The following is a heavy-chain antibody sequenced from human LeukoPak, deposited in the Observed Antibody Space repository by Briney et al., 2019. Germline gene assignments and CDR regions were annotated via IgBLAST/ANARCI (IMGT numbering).Heavy chain of an antibody. CDR2: FSTSSGTI. Sequence: GGSLRLSCAASGFTFISYSMNWVRQAPGKGLEWISYFSTSSGTISYADSVKGRFTISRDNAKNSLYLQMNSLRAEDTAVYYCARDSMYAFDIWGQGKMVTVSS. V-gene: IGHV3-48*01. CDR1: GFTFISYS. D-gene: IGHD2-2*01. J-gene: IGHJ3*02. CDR3: ARDSMYAFDI.